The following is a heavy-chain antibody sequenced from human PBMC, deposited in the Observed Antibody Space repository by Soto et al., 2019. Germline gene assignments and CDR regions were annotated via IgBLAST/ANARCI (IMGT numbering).Heavy chain of an antibody. CDR2: ISFDGSDK. Sequence: QVQLVESGGGVVQPGRSLRLSCVASKFTFRSYGMHWVRQAPGKGLEWVARISFDGSDKYYGESVKGRFTISRDNSKNTLYLQMSSLSAEDTAVYYCAKDFKPLSPDSYFDYWGQGALVSVSS. CDR3: AKDFKPLSPDSYFDY. V-gene: IGHV3-30*18. J-gene: IGHJ4*02. CDR1: KFTFRSYG.